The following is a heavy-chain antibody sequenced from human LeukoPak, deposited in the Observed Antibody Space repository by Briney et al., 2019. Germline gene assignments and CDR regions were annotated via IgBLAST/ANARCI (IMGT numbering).Heavy chain of an antibody. CDR2: ISTYNGKT. Sequence: ASVKVSCKASGYTFTSYAMNWVRQAPGQGIEWMGWISTYNGKTNYAQKFQGRVTMTTDTYTTTAYMELTSLRSDDTAVYYCARRPSGSTEIDYWGQGTLVTVSS. CDR1: GYTFTSYA. D-gene: IGHD1-26*01. CDR3: ARRPSGSTEIDY. J-gene: IGHJ4*02. V-gene: IGHV1-18*01.